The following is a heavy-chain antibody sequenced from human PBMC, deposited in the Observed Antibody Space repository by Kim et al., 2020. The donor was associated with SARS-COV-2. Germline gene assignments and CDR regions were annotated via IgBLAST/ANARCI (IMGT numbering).Heavy chain of an antibody. Sequence: SDGSKKYYEDSVMGRFTISRDNSKNMLFLQMNSLRAEDTAVYYCANFESWGQGTLVTVSS. J-gene: IGHJ4*02. CDR2: SDGSKK. V-gene: IGHV3-33*06. CDR3: ANFES.